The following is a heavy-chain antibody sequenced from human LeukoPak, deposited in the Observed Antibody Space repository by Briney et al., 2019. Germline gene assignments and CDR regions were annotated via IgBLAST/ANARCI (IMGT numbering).Heavy chain of an antibody. CDR1: GVSLSGDY. J-gene: IGHJ4*02. CDR3: ARRRTAAASGYFDY. CDR2: IYTSGTT. D-gene: IGHD6-13*01. V-gene: IGHV4-4*07. Sequence: SETLSLTCTVFGVSLSGDYWSWIRQPAGKGLEWIGRIYTSGTTNYNPSLKSRVTMSVDTSNNQFSLNLRSVTAADTAVYYCARRRTAAASGYFDYWGQGILVTVSS.